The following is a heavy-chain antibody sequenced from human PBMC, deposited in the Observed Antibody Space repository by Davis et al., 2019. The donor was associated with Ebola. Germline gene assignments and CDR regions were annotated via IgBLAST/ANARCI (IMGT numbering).Heavy chain of an antibody. V-gene: IGHV4-39*01. J-gene: IGHJ2*01. CDR2: IYYSGST. CDR1: GGSISSSSYY. D-gene: IGHD5-24*01. CDR3: ARPRDGYTDWYFDL. Sequence: MPSETLSLTCTVSGGSISSSSYYWGWIRQPPGKGLEWIGSIYYSGSTYYNPSLKSRVTISVDTSKNQFSLKLSSVTAADTAVYYCARPRDGYTDWYFDLWGRGTLVTVSS.